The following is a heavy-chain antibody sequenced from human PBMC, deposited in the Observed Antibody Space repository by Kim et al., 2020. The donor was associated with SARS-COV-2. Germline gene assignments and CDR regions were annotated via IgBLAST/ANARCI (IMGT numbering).Heavy chain of an antibody. CDR3: ATYYGGKMGPYYYYYYGMDL. D-gene: IGHD4-17*01. Sequence: GGSLRLSCAASGFTFSSYWMHWVRQAPGKGLVWVSRINSDGSSTSYADSVKGRFTISRDNAKNTLYLQMNSMRAEDTAVYYCATYYGGKMGPYYYYYYGMDLWGQGTTVTVSS. V-gene: IGHV3-74*01. CDR1: GFTFSSYW. J-gene: IGHJ6*02. CDR2: INSDGSST.